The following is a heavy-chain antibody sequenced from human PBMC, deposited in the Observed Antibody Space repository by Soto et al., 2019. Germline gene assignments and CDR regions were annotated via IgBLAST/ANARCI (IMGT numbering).Heavy chain of an antibody. Sequence: ASVKVSCKASGYTFTSYYMHWVRQAPGQGLEWMGIINPSGGSTSYAQKFQGRVTMTRDTSTSTVYMELSSLRSEDTAVYYCARGGRRWLQLGYYYGMDVWGQGTTVTVSS. D-gene: IGHD5-12*01. CDR3: ARGGRRWLQLGYYYGMDV. V-gene: IGHV1-46*01. CDR2: INPSGGST. J-gene: IGHJ6*02. CDR1: GYTFTSYY.